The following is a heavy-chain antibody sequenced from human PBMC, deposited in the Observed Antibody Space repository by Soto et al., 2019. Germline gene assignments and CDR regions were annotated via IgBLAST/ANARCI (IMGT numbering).Heavy chain of an antibody. CDR2: IYYSGST. V-gene: IGHV4-39*01. Sequence: SETLSLTCAVYGGSISSSSYYWGWIRQPPGKGLEWIGSIYYSGSTYYNPSLKSRVTISVDTSKNQFSLKLSSVTAADTAVYYCARRIAVAGRNFDYWGQGTLVTVSS. D-gene: IGHD6-19*01. J-gene: IGHJ4*02. CDR3: ARRIAVAGRNFDY. CDR1: GGSISSSSYY.